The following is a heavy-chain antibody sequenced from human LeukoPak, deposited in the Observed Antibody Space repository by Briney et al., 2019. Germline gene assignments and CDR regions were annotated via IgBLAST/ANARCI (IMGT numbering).Heavy chain of an antibody. Sequence: ASVKVSCKASGYTFTGYYMHWVRQAPGQGLEWMGWISVYNGDTNYAQKLQGRVTMTTDTSTSTAYMEVRSLRSDDTAVYFCARVEGPSIFGVIDYWGQGTLVTISS. J-gene: IGHJ4*02. CDR1: GYTFTGYY. CDR3: ARVEGPSIFGVIDY. V-gene: IGHV1-18*04. D-gene: IGHD3-3*01. CDR2: ISVYNGDT.